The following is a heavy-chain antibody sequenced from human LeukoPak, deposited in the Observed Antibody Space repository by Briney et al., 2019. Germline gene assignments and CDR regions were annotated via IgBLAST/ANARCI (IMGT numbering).Heavy chain of an antibody. J-gene: IGHJ4*02. CDR3: ARDSLRPDYFDY. CDR1: GYTFTSYG. Sequence: ASVKVSCKASGYTFTSYGISWVRQAPGQGLEWMGWISAYNGNTNYAQKLQGRVTMTTDTSTSTAYMELRSLRSDGTAAYYCARDSLRPDYFDYWGQGTLVTVSS. V-gene: IGHV1-18*01. CDR2: ISAYNGNT.